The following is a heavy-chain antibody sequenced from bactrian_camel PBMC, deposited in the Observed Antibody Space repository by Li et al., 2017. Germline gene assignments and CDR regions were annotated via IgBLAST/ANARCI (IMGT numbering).Heavy chain of an antibody. V-gene: IGHV3S40*01. CDR2: LNTISGGST. Sequence: DVQLVESGGGLVQPGGSLRLSCAASGITWSAWVRQAPGKGLECIPSLNTISGGSTVYADSVKGRFTISLDNAKNTLYLHMNSLKPEDTAMYYCATDFNDGRLDYDGACVNVGVLGQGTQVTVS. CDR1: GITWSA. D-gene: IGHD4*01. J-gene: IGHJ4*01.